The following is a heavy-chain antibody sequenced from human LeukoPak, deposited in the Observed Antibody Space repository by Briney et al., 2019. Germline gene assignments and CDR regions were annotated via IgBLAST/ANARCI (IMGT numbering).Heavy chain of an antibody. D-gene: IGHD3-10*01. V-gene: IGHV3-7*03. Sequence: GGSLRLSCAASGFTFSSYWMSWVRQAPGKGLEWVANIKQDGSEKYYVDSVKGRFTISRDNAKNSLYLQMNSLRAEGTAVYYCARKLMVRGVIITSYFDYWGQGTLVTVSS. CDR1: GFTFSSYW. CDR3: ARKLMVRGVIITSYFDY. J-gene: IGHJ4*02. CDR2: IKQDGSEK.